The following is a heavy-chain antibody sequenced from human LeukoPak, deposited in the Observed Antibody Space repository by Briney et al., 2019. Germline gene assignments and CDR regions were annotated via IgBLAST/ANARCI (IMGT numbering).Heavy chain of an antibody. Sequence: GASVKVSCKASGYTFSSYDINWVRQATGQGLEWMGWMNPNSDNTGYAQKFQGRVTMTRSTSISTAYMELSSLRSEDTAVYYCAKDLGWIQFGYWGQGALVTVSS. CDR3: AKDLGWIQFGY. CDR1: GYTFSSYD. J-gene: IGHJ4*02. V-gene: IGHV1-8*01. D-gene: IGHD5-18*01. CDR2: MNPNSDNT.